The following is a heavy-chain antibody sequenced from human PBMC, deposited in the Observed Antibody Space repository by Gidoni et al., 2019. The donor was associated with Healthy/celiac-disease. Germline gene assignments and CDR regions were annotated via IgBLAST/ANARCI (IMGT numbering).Heavy chain of an antibody. D-gene: IGHD5-12*01. CDR3: TKDPRGYDPGDY. CDR2: LRPSGGST. Sequence: EVQLLESGGGLVQPGGSLRLSCAASGFTFSSYAMNWVRQVPGKGLECVSGLRPSGGSTFYGDSVKGRFTISRDNSKNTLYLQMNSLRGEDTAIYYCTKDPRGYDPGDYWGQGTLVTVSS. J-gene: IGHJ4*02. V-gene: IGHV3-23*01. CDR1: GFTFSSYA.